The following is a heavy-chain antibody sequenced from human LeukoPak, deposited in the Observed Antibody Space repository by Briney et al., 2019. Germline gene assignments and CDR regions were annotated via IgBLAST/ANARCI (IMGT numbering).Heavy chain of an antibody. D-gene: IGHD4-17*01. V-gene: IGHV3-23*01. CDR2: ISGGGGST. CDR3: AKRRDYVGGDYFDY. J-gene: IGHJ4*02. CDR1: GFTFTSYP. Sequence: TGGSLRLSCAASGFTFTSYPMSWVRQAPGKGLDWVSGISGGGGSTYYADSVKGRFTISRDNSKNTLYLLMNSLRAEDTAVYYCAKRRDYVGGDYFDYWGQGTLVTVSS.